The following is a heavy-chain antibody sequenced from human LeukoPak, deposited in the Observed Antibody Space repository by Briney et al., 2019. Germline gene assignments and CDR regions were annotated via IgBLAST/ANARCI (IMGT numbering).Heavy chain of an antibody. Sequence: PGGSLRLSCAPSGFTFSADWMSWVRQAPGKGLEWVANIKQDGSEKYYVDSVKGRFTISRDNAKNSLYLQMNSLRAEDTAVYYCARENDILTGYSFGAFDIWGQGTMVTVSS. CDR3: ARENDILTGYSFGAFDI. CDR2: IKQDGSEK. V-gene: IGHV3-7*01. J-gene: IGHJ3*02. CDR1: GFTFSADW. D-gene: IGHD3-9*01.